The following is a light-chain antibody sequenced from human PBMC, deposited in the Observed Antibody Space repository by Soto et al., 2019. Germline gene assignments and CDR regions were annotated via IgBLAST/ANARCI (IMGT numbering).Light chain of an antibody. CDR3: EAWDDSLSGHV. CDR2: SNN. Sequence: QTVLTQPPSASGTPGQRVTISCSGSSSNIGSNYVYWYQQLPGTAPKLLIYSNNQRPSGVPDRFSGSKSGTSASLAISGLRSEDEADYYCEAWDDSLSGHVFGTGTKVTVL. V-gene: IGLV1-47*02. J-gene: IGLJ1*01. CDR1: SSNIGSNY.